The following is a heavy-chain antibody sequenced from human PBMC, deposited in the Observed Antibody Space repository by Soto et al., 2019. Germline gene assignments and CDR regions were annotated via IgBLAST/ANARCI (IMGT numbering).Heavy chain of an antibody. CDR3: ARDSSGYYPAPSYFDY. D-gene: IGHD3-22*01. J-gene: IGHJ4*02. Sequence: ASVKVSCKASGGTFSSYSISWVLQAPGQGLEWMGGIIPIFGTANYAQKFQGRVTITADESTSTAYMELSSLRSEDTAVYYCARDSSGYYPAPSYFDYWGQGTLVTVSS. V-gene: IGHV1-69*13. CDR1: GGTFSSYS. CDR2: IIPIFGTA.